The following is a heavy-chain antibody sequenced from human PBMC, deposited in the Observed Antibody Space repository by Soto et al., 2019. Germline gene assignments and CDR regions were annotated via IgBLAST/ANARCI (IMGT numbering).Heavy chain of an antibody. CDR3: ARGGYDWSFDL. J-gene: IGHJ2*01. V-gene: IGHV1-46*02. CDR1: GYTFNSYY. CDR2: FNPSGGST. Sequence: QVQLVQSGAEVKKPGASVKVSCKASGYTFNSYYFYWVRQAPGQGLEWMGIFNPSGGSTNYPQKLQGRVTVTRDTSTSTVYMELSSLRSEDTAIYYCARGGYDWSFDLWGRGTLVTVSS. D-gene: IGHD5-18*01.